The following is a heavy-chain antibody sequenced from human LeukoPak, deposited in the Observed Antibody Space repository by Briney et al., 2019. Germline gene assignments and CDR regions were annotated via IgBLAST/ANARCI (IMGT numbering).Heavy chain of an antibody. J-gene: IGHJ4*02. V-gene: IGHV1-8*01. CDR3: ARDLGHYYGSGSYYNGHGPYYFDY. D-gene: IGHD3-10*01. CDR2: MNPNSGNT. Sequence: ASVKVSCKASGYTFTSYDISWVRQATEQGLEWMGWMNPNSGNTGYAQKFQGRVTMTRNTSISTAYMELSSLRSEDTAVYYCARDLGHYYGSGSYYNGHGPYYFDYWGQGTLVTVSS. CDR1: GYTFTSYD.